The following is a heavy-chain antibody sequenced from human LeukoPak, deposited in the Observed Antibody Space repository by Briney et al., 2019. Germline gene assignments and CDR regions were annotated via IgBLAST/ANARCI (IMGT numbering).Heavy chain of an antibody. CDR3: AKDPVRGVIRFHAFDI. Sequence: GGSLRLSCAASGFTFSSYGMHWVRQAPGKGLEWVAVISYDGSNKYYADSVKGRFTISRDNSKNTLYLQMNSLRAEDTAVYYCAKDPVRGVIRFHAFDIWGQGTMVTVSS. CDR2: ISYDGSNK. D-gene: IGHD3-10*01. V-gene: IGHV3-30*18. CDR1: GFTFSSYG. J-gene: IGHJ3*02.